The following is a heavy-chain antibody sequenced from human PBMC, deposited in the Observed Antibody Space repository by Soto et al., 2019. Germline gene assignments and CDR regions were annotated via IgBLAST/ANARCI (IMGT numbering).Heavy chain of an antibody. Sequence: GGALRLSCAASGFTFSSYDRHWVRQATGKGLEWVSAIGTAGDTYYPGSVKGRFTISRENAKNSLYLQMNSLRAGDTAVYYCARSKHGSGSYLRTLLEMDVWGQGTTVTVSS. CDR3: ARSKHGSGSYLRTLLEMDV. V-gene: IGHV3-13*01. J-gene: IGHJ6*02. CDR2: IGTAGDT. CDR1: GFTFSSYD. D-gene: IGHD3-10*01.